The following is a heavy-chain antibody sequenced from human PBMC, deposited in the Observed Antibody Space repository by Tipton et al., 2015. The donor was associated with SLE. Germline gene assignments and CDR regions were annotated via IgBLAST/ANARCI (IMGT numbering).Heavy chain of an antibody. CDR1: GFTFSSYS. J-gene: IGHJ4*02. CDR3: ARDGWGGSWAGY. CDR2: ISSSSSYI. D-gene: IGHD1-26*01. V-gene: IGHV3-21*03. Sequence: GSLRLSCAASGFTFSSYSMNWVRQAPGKGLEWVSSISSSSSYIHYADSVKGRFTISRDNAKNSLYLQMNSLRAEDTAIYYCARDGWGGSWAGYWGQGTLVTVSS.